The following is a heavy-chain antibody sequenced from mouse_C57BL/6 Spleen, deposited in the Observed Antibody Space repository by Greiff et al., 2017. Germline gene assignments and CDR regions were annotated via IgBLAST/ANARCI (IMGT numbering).Heavy chain of an antibody. V-gene: IGHV1-80*01. Sequence: VQLQQSGAELVKPGDSVKISCKASGYAFSSYWMNWVKQRPGKGLEWIGQIYPGDGDTNYNGKFKGKATLTADKSSSTAYMQRSSLTSEDAAVYFCARALITTVVGYFDVWGTGTTVTVSS. J-gene: IGHJ1*03. D-gene: IGHD1-1*01. CDR2: IYPGDGDT. CDR1: GYAFSSYW. CDR3: ARALITTVVGYFDV.